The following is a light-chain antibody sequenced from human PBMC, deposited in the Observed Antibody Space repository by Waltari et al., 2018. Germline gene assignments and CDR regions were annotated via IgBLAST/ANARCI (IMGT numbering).Light chain of an antibody. CDR3: CSYAGDSLYV. Sequence: QSALTQPASVSGSPGQSITLTCTGTSSDVRSYNYVSWYQQYPGKAPKLLIYAVTQRPSGVSDRFSGSKSGNTASLTISGLQAEAEADYYCCSYAGDSLYVFGTGTTVTV. V-gene: IGLV2-23*02. J-gene: IGLJ1*01. CDR1: SSDVRSYNY. CDR2: AVT.